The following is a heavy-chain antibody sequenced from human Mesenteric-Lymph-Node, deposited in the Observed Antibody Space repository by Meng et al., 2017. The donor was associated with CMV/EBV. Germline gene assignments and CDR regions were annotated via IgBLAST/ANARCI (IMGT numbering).Heavy chain of an antibody. J-gene: IGHJ6*02. CDR3: ARDDYSSSSYGMDV. CDR1: GFTFSSYE. CDR2: ISSSGSTI. Sequence: GESLKISCAAPGFTFSSYEMNWVRQAPGKGLEWVSYISSSGSTIYYADSVKGRFTISRDNAKNSLYLQMNSLRAEDTAVYYCARDDYSSSSYGMDVWGQGTTVTVSS. V-gene: IGHV3-48*03. D-gene: IGHD6-6*01.